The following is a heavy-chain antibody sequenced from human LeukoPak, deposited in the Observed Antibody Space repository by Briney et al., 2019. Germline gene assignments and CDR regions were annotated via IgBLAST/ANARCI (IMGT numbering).Heavy chain of an antibody. J-gene: IGHJ4*02. CDR3: ARVVYKQEYFFGY. V-gene: IGHV1-69*13. D-gene: IGHD5/OR15-5a*01. CDR1: GGTFSSYA. Sequence: SVKVSCKASGGTFSSYAISWVRQAPGQGLEWMGGIIPIFGTANYAQKFQGRVTITADESTSTAYMELSSLRSEDTAVYYCARVVYKQEYFFGYWGQGTLDTVSS. CDR2: IIPIFGTA.